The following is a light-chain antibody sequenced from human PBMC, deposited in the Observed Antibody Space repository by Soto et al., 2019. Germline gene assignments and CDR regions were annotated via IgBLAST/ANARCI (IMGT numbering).Light chain of an antibody. CDR3: SLYTSSSTWV. V-gene: IGLV2-18*01. J-gene: IGLJ2*01. Sequence: QSALTQPPSVSGSHGQSVTISCTGTSSDVGSYNRVSWYQQPPGTAPKLMIYEVSNRPSGVPDRFSGSKSGNTASLTISGLQAEDEADYYCSLYTSSSTWVFGGGTKLTVL. CDR2: EVS. CDR1: SSDVGSYNR.